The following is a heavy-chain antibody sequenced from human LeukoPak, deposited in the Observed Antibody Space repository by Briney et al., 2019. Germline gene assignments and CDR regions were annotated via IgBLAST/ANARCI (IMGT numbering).Heavy chain of an antibody. Sequence: PSETLSLTCAVYGGSFSGYYWSWIRQPPGKGLEWIGEINHSGSTNYNPSLKSRVTISVDTSKNQFSLKLSSVTAADMAVYYCARRPITYSSSWYFADGAWFDPWGQGTLVTVSS. CDR1: GGSFSGYY. V-gene: IGHV4-34*01. J-gene: IGHJ5*02. CDR2: INHSGST. D-gene: IGHD6-13*01. CDR3: ARRPITYSSSWYFADGAWFDP.